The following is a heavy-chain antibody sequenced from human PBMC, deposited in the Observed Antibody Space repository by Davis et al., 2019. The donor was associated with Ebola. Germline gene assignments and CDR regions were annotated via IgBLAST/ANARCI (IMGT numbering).Heavy chain of an antibody. D-gene: IGHD1-1*01. Sequence: AASVKVSCKASGGTFSSYAISWVRQAPGQGLEWMGGIIPIFGTANYAQKFQGRVTITADESTSTAYMELSSLRSEDTAVYFCAKDVRGTTGPSEYWGQGTLVTVSS. V-gene: IGHV1-69*13. CDR3: AKDVRGTTGPSEY. CDR1: GGTFSSYA. CDR2: IIPIFGTA. J-gene: IGHJ4*02.